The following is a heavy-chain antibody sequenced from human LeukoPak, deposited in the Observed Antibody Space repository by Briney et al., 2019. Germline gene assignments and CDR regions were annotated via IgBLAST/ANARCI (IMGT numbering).Heavy chain of an antibody. J-gene: IGHJ4*02. CDR3: ARYYDSGGYYDY. CDR1: GGSISSGDYY. V-gene: IGHV4-30-4*01. D-gene: IGHD3-22*01. CDR2: IYYSGST. Sequence: PSETLSLTCTVSGGSISSGDYYWSWIRQPPGKGLEWIGYIYYSGSTYYNPSLKSRVTISVDTSKNQSSLKLSSVTAADTAVYYCARYYDSGGYYDYWGQGTLVTVSS.